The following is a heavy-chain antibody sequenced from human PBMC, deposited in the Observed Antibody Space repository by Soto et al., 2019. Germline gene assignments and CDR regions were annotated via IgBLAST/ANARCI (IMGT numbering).Heavy chain of an antibody. CDR3: VREGRGSFDF. D-gene: IGHD5-12*01. V-gene: IGHV3-23*01. CDR2: IGGRGNSA. Sequence: LRLSCAASGFIFTNYAMNWVHQAPGKGLEWVSVIGGRGNSAYYADSVQGRFTISRDNSKNTLSLQMSSLTADDTAIYYCVREGRGSFDFWGRGTMVTVSS. CDR1: GFIFTNYA. J-gene: IGHJ3*01.